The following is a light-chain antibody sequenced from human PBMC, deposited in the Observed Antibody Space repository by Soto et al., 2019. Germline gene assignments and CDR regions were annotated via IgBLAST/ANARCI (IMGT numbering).Light chain of an antibody. V-gene: IGLV1-44*01. CDR1: SSNIGRNT. CDR2: NNN. J-gene: IGLJ2*01. Sequence: QPVLTQPPSASGTPGQRVTISCSGSSSNIGRNTVNWYQQLPGTAPKLLIYNNNQRPSGVPDRFSGSKSGTSASLAISGLQSEDEADYYCAAWDDSLNGVVFGGGTKVTVL. CDR3: AAWDDSLNGVV.